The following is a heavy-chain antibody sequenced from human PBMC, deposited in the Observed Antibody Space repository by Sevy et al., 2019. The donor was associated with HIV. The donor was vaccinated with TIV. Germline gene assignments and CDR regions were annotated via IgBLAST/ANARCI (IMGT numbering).Heavy chain of an antibody. Sequence: ASVKVSSKASGGTFSSYAISWVRQAPGQGLEWMGGIIPIFGTANYAQKFQGRVTITADESTSTAYMELSSLRSEDTAVYYCARERGSGTRDAFDIWGQGTMVTVSS. D-gene: IGHD3-10*01. J-gene: IGHJ3*02. CDR1: GGTFSSYA. CDR2: IIPIFGTA. V-gene: IGHV1-69*13. CDR3: ARERGSGTRDAFDI.